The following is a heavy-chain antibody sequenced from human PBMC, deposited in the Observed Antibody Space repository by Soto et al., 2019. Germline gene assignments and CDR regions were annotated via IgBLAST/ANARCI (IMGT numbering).Heavy chain of an antibody. CDR1: GVSISGDDR. J-gene: IGHJ4*02. V-gene: IGHV4-4*02. D-gene: IGHD3-16*02. Sequence: PSETLSLTCAVSGVSISGDDRWNWVRQPPGKGLEWIGEIFHGGNINYNPSLNSRVTISIDKSNNQFSLNLNSVTAADTAMYYCVRDHRYNDNWAFDYWGQGALVTVSS. CDR3: VRDHRYNDNWAFDY. CDR2: IFHGGNI.